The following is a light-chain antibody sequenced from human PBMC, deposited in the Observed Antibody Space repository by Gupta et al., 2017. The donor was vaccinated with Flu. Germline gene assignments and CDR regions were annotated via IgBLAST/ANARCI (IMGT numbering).Light chain of an antibody. CDR1: QSVNRW. J-gene: IGKJ2*01. V-gene: IGKV1-5*03. CDR3: QQTQDYSESR. CDR2: KAS. Sequence: DIQLTQSPSALSASVGDRVTITCRASQSVNRWLAWYQQKPGKAPKLLIYKASTLQDGVPSRFGGNGSGTEFTLTINNLQPDDFATYYCQQTQDYSESRFGQGTKVHIK.